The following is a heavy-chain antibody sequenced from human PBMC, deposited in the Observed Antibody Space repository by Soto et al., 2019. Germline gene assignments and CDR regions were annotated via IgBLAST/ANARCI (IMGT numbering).Heavy chain of an antibody. CDR3: AIELPSVAIDYYYYYMDV. V-gene: IGHV3-33*01. CDR2: IWYDGSNK. Sequence: GGSLRLSCAASGFTFSSYGMHWVRQAPGKGLEWVAVIWYDGSNKYYADSVKGRFTISRDNSKNTLYLQMNSLRAEDTAVYYCAIELPSVAIDYYYYYMDVWGKGTTVTVSS. J-gene: IGHJ6*03. CDR1: GFTFSSYG. D-gene: IGHD2-15*01.